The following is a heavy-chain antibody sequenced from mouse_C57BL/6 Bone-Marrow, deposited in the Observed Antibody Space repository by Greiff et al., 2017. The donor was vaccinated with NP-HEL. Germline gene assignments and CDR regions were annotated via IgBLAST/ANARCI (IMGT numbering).Heavy chain of an antibody. CDR3: AIWGYGVYYYAMDY. Sequence: QVQLQQPGAELVKPGASVKVSCKASGYTFTSYWMHWVKQRPGQGLEWIERIHPSDSDTNYNQKFKGKATLTVDKSSSTAYMQLSSLTSEDSAVYYCAIWGYGVYYYAMDYWGQGTSVTVSS. D-gene: IGHD2-2*01. J-gene: IGHJ4*01. V-gene: IGHV1-74*01. CDR2: IHPSDSDT. CDR1: GYTFTSYW.